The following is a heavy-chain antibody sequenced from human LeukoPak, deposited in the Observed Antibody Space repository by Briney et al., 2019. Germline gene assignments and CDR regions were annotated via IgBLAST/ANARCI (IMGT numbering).Heavy chain of an antibody. CDR2: ISGSGGST. D-gene: IGHD3-22*01. Sequence: GGSLRLSCAASGFTFSSYAMSWVRQAPGKGLEWVSAISGSGGSTYYADSVKGRFTISRDSSKDTLYLQMNSLRAEDTAVYYCAKKRTPGHDSSPYLFDCWGQGAPITVSS. J-gene: IGHJ4*02. V-gene: IGHV3-23*01. CDR1: GFTFSSYA. CDR3: AKKRTPGHDSSPYLFDC.